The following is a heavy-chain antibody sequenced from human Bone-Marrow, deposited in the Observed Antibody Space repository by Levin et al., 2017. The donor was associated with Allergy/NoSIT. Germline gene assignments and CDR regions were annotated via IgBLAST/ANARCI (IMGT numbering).Heavy chain of an antibody. CDR3: ASNAVSGWYNYYGMDV. CDR1: GFTFSSYW. CDR2: IKQEGSEK. Sequence: PGGSLRLSCAASGFTFSSYWMSWVRQAPGKGLEWVANIKQEGSEKYYVDSVKGRFTISRDNAKNSLYLQMNSLRAADTAVYYGASNAVSGWYNYYGMDVWGQGTTVTVSS. V-gene: IGHV3-7*02. J-gene: IGHJ6*02. D-gene: IGHD6-19*01.